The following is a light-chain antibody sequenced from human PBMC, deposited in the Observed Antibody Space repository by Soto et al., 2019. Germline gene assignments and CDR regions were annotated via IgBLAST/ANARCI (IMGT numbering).Light chain of an antibody. CDR1: SSNIGAGYD. CDR2: GNS. Sequence: QSVLTQPPSVSGAPGQRVTISCTGSSSNIGAGYDVHWYQQLPGTAPKLLICGNSNRPSGVPDRFSGSKSGTSVSLAITGLQAEDEADYYCQSYDSSLSVVFGGGTKLTVL. CDR3: QSYDSSLSVV. V-gene: IGLV1-40*01. J-gene: IGLJ2*01.